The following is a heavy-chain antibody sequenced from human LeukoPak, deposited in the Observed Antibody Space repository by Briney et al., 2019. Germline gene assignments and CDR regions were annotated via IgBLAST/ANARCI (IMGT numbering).Heavy chain of an antibody. Sequence: ASVKVSCKISGYFLSDLAIHWVRQAPGKGLEWIGGFDIDDGETIYAQKFRDRVNIIDDTAIDTAYMELRSLTSEDTAVYFCATDLVETTDYWGQGTLVTVSS. J-gene: IGHJ4*02. V-gene: IGHV1-24*01. CDR3: ATDLVETTDY. CDR1: GYFLSDLA. CDR2: FDIDDGET. D-gene: IGHD1-7*01.